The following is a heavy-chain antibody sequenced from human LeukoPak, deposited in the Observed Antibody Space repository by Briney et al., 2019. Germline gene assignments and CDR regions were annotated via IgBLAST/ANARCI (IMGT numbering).Heavy chain of an antibody. CDR2: IYPGDSDT. D-gene: IGHD2-21*01. V-gene: IGHV5-51*01. CDR3: AGQGHIEGGGWFDP. J-gene: IGHJ5*02. CDR1: GYSFSSYW. Sequence: GESLKISCQGSGYSFSSYWIGWVRQMPGKAPEWMGVIYPGDSDTRYRPPFQGQVTMSADKSTNTAYLQWRSLRASDSAMYYCAGQGHIEGGGWFDPWGQGTLVTVSS.